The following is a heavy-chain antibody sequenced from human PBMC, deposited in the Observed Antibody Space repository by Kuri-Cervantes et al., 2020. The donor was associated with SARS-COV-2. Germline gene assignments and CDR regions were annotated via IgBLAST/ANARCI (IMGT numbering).Heavy chain of an antibody. CDR3: ALGYWGSGYPRYYYHMDV. D-gene: IGHD3-22*01. J-gene: IGHJ6*03. V-gene: IGHV1-69*13. CDR1: GYTFTSYY. Sequence: SVKVSCKASGYTFTSYYMHWVRQAPGQGLVWMGGIIPIVGTPNYAPKFQGRVTITADESTSTAYMELSSLRSDDTAVYYCALGYWGSGYPRYYYHMDVWGKGTTVTVSS. CDR2: IIPIVGTP.